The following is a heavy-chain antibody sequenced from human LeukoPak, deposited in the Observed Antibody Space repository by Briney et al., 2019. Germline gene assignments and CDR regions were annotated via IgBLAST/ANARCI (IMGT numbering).Heavy chain of an antibody. D-gene: IGHD3-3*01. CDR1: GGSIRNSSFY. CDR2: IYSTGTT. V-gene: IGHV4-39*02. Sequence: SETLSLTCTVSGGSIRNSSFYWGWIRQPPGKGLEWIASIYSTGTTYYNPSIKSRITIFVDTSKNQVSLKLRSVTAADTAVYYCAREGRDFWSGSRGWFDPWGQGTLVTVSS. CDR3: AREGRDFWSGSRGWFDP. J-gene: IGHJ5*02.